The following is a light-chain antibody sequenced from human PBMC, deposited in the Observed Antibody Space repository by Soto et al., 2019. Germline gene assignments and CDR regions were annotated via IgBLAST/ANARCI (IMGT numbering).Light chain of an antibody. V-gene: IGLV2-14*01. CDR3: TSYTTSSTLV. CDR2: DVS. Sequence: QSALTQPASVSGSPGQSITISCAGTSSDIGNYNYVSWYQQYPGKAPKLMIYDVSSRPSGVSSRFSGSKSGNTASLTISGLQAEDEADYYCTSYTTSSTLVFGGGTKRTVL. J-gene: IGLJ2*01. CDR1: SSDIGNYNY.